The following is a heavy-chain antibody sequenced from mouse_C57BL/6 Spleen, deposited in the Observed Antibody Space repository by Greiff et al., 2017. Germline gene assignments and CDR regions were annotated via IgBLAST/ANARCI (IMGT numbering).Heavy chain of an antibody. V-gene: IGHV1-69*01. D-gene: IGHD3-2*02. CDR1: GYTFTSYW. CDR2: IDPSDSYT. Sequence: QVQLQQPGAELVMPGASVKLSCKASGYTFTSYWMHWVKQRPGQGLEWIGEIDPSDSYTNYNQKFKGKSTLTVDKSSSTAYMQLSSLTSEDSAVYYCARETGKAQATPFAYWGQGTLVTVSA. CDR3: ARETGKAQATPFAY. J-gene: IGHJ3*01.